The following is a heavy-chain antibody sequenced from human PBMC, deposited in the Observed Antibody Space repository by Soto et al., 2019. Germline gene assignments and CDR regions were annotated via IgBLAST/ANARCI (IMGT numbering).Heavy chain of an antibody. CDR1: GGSISSYY. CDR3: AREYYDILTGYYDAFDI. CDR2: IYYSGST. J-gene: IGHJ3*02. V-gene: IGHV4-59*01. D-gene: IGHD3-9*01. Sequence: SETLSLTCTVSGGSISSYYWSWIRQPPGKGLEWIGYIYYSGSTNYNPSLKSRVTISVDTSKNQFSLKLSSVTAAATAVYYCAREYYDILTGYYDAFDIWGQGTMVTVSS.